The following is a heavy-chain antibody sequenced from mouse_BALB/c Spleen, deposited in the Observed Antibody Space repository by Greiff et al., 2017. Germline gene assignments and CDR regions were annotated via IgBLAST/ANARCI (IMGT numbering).Heavy chain of an antibody. CDR1: GFSLTSYG. Sequence: VKLMESGPGLVAPSQSLSITCTVSGFSLTSYGVHWVRQPPGKGLEWLGVIWAGGSTNYNSALMSRLSISKDNSKSQVFLKMNSLQTDDTAMYYCARFPTIYAMDYWGQGTSVTVSS. CDR3: ARFPTIYAMDY. V-gene: IGHV2-9*02. CDR2: IWAGGST. J-gene: IGHJ4*01.